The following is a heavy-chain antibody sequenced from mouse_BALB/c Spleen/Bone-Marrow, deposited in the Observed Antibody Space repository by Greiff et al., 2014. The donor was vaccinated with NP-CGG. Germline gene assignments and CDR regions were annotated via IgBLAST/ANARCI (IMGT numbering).Heavy chain of an antibody. CDR1: GFTFSSYA. J-gene: IGHJ3*01. CDR2: ISSGGST. V-gene: IGHV5-6-5*01. Sequence: DVMLVESGGGLVKPGGSLKLSCAASGFTFSSYAMSWVRQTPEKRLEWVASISSGGSTYYPDSVKGRFTISRDNARNTLYLQMSSLRSEDTAMYYCARWYYGSGFAYWGQGTLVTVSA. CDR3: ARWYYGSGFAY. D-gene: IGHD1-1*01.